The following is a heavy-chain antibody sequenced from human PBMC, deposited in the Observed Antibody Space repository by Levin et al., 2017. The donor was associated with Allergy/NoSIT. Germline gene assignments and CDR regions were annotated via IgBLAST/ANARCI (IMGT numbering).Heavy chain of an antibody. V-gene: IGHV3-53*01. CDR2: FYSGGAT. D-gene: IGHD1-26*01. Sequence: GGSLRLSCVASGFAVSNFYMSWVRQAPGKGLEWVSTFYSGGATFYGESVKGRFTTSRDSSKNTLYLQMSSLRVEDTAVYYCARGYAYTVGTSYYFDYWGQGTLLAVSS. J-gene: IGHJ4*02. CDR3: ARGYAYTVGTSYYFDY. CDR1: GFAVSNFY.